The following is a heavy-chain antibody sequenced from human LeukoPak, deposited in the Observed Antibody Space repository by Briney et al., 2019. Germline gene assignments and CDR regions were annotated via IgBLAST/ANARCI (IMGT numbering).Heavy chain of an antibody. D-gene: IGHD2-21*01. CDR2: IYNDGKT. V-gene: IGHV3-53*01. CDR3: ASLERWLLF. Sequence: GGSLRLSCAASGFTVSRNYMTWVRQAPGKGLEWVSVIYNDGKTYYADSVKGRFTISKDNSKNTLFLQMNSLKVEDTALYYCASLERWLLFWGQGTLVTVSS. J-gene: IGHJ4*02. CDR1: GFTVSRNY.